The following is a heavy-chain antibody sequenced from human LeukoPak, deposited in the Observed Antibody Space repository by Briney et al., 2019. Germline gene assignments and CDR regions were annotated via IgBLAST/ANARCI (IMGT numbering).Heavy chain of an antibody. CDR3: ARGGRDGSGSYYNFFSYYYYYMDV. V-gene: IGHV1-8*02. J-gene: IGHJ6*03. Sequence: GASVKVSCKASGYTFTNSYIHWVRQATGQGLEWMGWMNPNSGNTGYAQKFQGRVTMTRNTSISTAYMELSSLRSEDTAVYYCARGGRDGSGSYYNFFSYYYYYMDVWGKGTTVTISS. CDR2: MNPNSGNT. D-gene: IGHD3-10*01. CDR1: GYTFTNSY.